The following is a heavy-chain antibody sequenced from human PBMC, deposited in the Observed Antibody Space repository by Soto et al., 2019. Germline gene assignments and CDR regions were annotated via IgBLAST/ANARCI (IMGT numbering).Heavy chain of an antibody. CDR3: ARHTPAISISDH. V-gene: IGHV4-39*01. CDR2: IYYSGST. J-gene: IGHJ4*02. CDR1: GGSISSRSYY. Sequence: QLQLQESAPGLVKPSETLSLTCTVSGGSISSRSYYWGWIRQPPGKGLEWIGSIYYSGSTYYNPSLRSRVTISVATSKNQFSLKLSSVTAADTAVYYCARHTPAISISDHWGQGTLVTVSS. D-gene: IGHD2-15*01.